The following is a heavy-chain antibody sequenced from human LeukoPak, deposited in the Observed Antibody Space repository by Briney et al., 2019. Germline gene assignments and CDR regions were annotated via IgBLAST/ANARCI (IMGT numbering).Heavy chain of an antibody. D-gene: IGHD2-2*01. Sequence: GGSLRLSCAASGFTFSSYAMSWVRQAPGKGLEWVSAISGSGGSTYYADSVKGRFTISRDNSKNTLYLQMNSLRAEDTAVYYCAKAYLFSYQLLCLFDYWGQGTLVTVSS. CDR2: ISGSGGST. CDR1: GFTFSSYA. J-gene: IGHJ4*02. CDR3: AKAYLFSYQLLCLFDY. V-gene: IGHV3-23*01.